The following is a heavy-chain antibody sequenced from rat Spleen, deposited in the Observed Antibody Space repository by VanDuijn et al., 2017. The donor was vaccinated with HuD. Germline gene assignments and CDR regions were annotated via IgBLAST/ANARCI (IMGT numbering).Heavy chain of an antibody. CDR3: ARLDYPAKGGFAY. Sequence: QVQLQQSGAELAKPGSSVKISCKTSGYTFTSYSLHWIKQTTGQALEWTGNIAPGSGGTKYNEKFKGKATLTVDKSSSTAYIQLSSLTPVDTAVYYCARLDYPAKGGFAYWGQGTLVTVSS. V-gene: IGHV1-43*01. D-gene: IGHD1-4*01. CDR1: GYTFTSYS. J-gene: IGHJ3*01. CDR2: IAPGSGGT.